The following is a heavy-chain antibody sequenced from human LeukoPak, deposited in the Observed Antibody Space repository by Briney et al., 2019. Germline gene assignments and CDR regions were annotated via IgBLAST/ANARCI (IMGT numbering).Heavy chain of an antibody. V-gene: IGHV4-61*02. J-gene: IGHJ4*02. CDR2: IYTSGST. D-gene: IGHD3-22*01. CDR1: GGSISSGGYS. Sequence: SETLSLTCAVSGGSISSGGYSWSWIRQPAGKGLEWIGRIYTSGSTNYNPSLKSRVTMSVDTSKNQFSLKLSSVTAADTAVYYCARESYYDSSGYSSPLDYWGQGTLVTVSS. CDR3: ARESYYDSSGYSSPLDY.